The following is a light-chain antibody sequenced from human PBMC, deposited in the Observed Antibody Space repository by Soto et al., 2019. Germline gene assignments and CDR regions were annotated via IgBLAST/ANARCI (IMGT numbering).Light chain of an antibody. V-gene: IGKV3-20*01. CDR3: LQYASSRRT. CDR2: GAS. CDR1: QSVDNNY. J-gene: IGKJ1*01. Sequence: ALSPGDRATLSCRASQSVDNNYLAWYQQKPGQAPRLLIYGASNRITGISDRFSGSGSGTDFTLTISRLDPEDFAVYYCLQYASSRRTFGQGTKVDIK.